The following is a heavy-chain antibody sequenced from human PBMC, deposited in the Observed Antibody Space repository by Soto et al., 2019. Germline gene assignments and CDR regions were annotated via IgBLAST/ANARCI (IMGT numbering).Heavy chain of an antibody. CDR1: GGTFSSYA. V-gene: IGHV1-69*12. D-gene: IGHD1-26*01. CDR2: IIPIFGTA. CDR3: ASHSGSSPEGRYYYGMDV. Sequence: QVQLVQSGAEVKKPGSSVKVSCKASGGTFSSYAISWVRQAPGQGLEWMGGIIPIFGTADYAQKFQGRVTITADESTSTAYMELSSLTSEETAVYYCASHSGSSPEGRYYYGMDVWGQGTTVTVSS. J-gene: IGHJ6*02.